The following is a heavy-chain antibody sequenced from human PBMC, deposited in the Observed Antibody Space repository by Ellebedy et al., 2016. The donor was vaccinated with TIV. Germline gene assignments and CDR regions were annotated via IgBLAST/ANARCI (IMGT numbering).Heavy chain of an antibody. CDR3: ARERIHGGNSGWFDP. CDR2: ISSSSSTI. Sequence: GESLKISXAASGFTFSSYSMNWVRQAPGKGLEWVSYISSSSSTIYYADSVKGRFTISRDNAKNSLYLQMNSLRAEDTAVYYCARERIHGGNSGWFDPWGQGTLVTVSS. V-gene: IGHV3-48*04. J-gene: IGHJ5*02. CDR1: GFTFSSYS. D-gene: IGHD4-23*01.